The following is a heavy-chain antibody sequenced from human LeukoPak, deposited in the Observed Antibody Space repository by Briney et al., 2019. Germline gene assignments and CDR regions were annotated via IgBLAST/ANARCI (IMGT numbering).Heavy chain of an antibody. J-gene: IGHJ4*02. CDR2: ISGSGGST. CDR3: AKDLDYGDYIDY. V-gene: IGHV3-23*01. Sequence: GGSLRLSCAASGFTFSSYAMSWVRHAPGKGLEWVSAISGSGGSTYYADSVKGRFTISRDNSKNTLYLQMNSLRAEDTAVYYCAKDLDYGDYIDYWGQGTLVTVSS. CDR1: GFTFSSYA. D-gene: IGHD4-17*01.